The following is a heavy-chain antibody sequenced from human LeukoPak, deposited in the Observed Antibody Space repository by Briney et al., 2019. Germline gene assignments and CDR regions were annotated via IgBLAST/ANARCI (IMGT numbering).Heavy chain of an antibody. CDR2: INHSGST. Sequence: SETLSLTCAVYGESFSGYYWSWIRQTPGKGLEWIGEINHSGSTNYNPSLKGRVTISVDTSKNQFSLKLASVTAADTAVYYCARGYHWGGYYFDYWGQGTLVSVSS. D-gene: IGHD1-1*01. CDR3: ARGYHWGGYYFDY. CDR1: GESFSGYY. J-gene: IGHJ4*02. V-gene: IGHV4-34*01.